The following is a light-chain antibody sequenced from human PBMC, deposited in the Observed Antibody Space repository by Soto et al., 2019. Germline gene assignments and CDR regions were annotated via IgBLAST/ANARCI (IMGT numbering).Light chain of an antibody. J-gene: IGKJ5*01. CDR3: QQYGGSPIT. CDR2: GAS. Sequence: IVLTQSPGTLSLSPGERVTLSCRASQSVTTRLAWYQHKPGQAPTLLMSGASNRASGVPVRFSGSGSGTDFTLTITRLEPEDFALYYCQQYGGSPITFGLGTRLVIK. V-gene: IGKV3-20*01. CDR1: QSVTTR.